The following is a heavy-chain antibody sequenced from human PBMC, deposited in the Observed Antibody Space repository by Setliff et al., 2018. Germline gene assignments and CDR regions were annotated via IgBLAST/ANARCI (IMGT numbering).Heavy chain of an antibody. D-gene: IGHD3-10*01. CDR1: GYIFTTYA. CDR2: INTNTGNP. V-gene: IGHV7-4-1*02. Sequence: ASVKVSCKASGYIFTTYAIGWMRQAPGQGPEWMGWINTNTGNPSYAQGFTGRFVFSLDTSVSTAYLQISGLKGEDSAVYYCARASHFGTVVYRGDYYMDVWGKGTTVTVSS. J-gene: IGHJ6*03. CDR3: ARASHFGTVVYRGDYYMDV.